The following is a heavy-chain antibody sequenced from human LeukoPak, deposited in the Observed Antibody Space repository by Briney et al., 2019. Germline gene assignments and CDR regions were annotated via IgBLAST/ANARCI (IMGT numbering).Heavy chain of an antibody. D-gene: IGHD6-6*01. J-gene: IGHJ4*02. V-gene: IGHV1-69*05. CDR3: ARGGIIAARRHFDY. Sequence: GASVNVSCKASGGTFSSYAISWVRQAPGQGLEWMGGIIPIFGTANYAQKFQGRVTITTDESTSTAYMELSSLRSEDTAVYYCARGGIIAARRHFDYWGQGTLVTVSS. CDR1: GGTFSSYA. CDR2: IIPIFGTA.